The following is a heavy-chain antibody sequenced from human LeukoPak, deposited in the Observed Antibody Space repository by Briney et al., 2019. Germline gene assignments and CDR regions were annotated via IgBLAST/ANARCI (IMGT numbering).Heavy chain of an antibody. CDR2: ISAYNGNT. CDR1: GYTFTSYG. Sequence: ASVKVSCKASGYTFTSYGISWVRQAPGQGLEWMGWISAYNGNTNYAQKLQGRVTMTTDTSTSTAYMELRSLRSDDTAVYYCARDYGSGSYFENWFDPWAREPWSPSPQ. J-gene: IGHJ5*02. CDR3: ARDYGSGSYFENWFDP. V-gene: IGHV1-18*01. D-gene: IGHD3-10*01.